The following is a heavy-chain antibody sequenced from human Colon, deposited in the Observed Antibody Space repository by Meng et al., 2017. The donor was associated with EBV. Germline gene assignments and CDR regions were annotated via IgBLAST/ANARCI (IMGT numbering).Heavy chain of an antibody. V-gene: IGHV4-34*01. Sequence: QVQVQQWRAGLLKPSETLSLTCTVYGGSFSDSYWTWIRQPPGKGLEWIGEINHVGSTTYNPSLKSRVTISVDTSKNQFSLKLSSVTAADAAVYYCASSDCSGGTCYLDCWGQGTLVTVSS. D-gene: IGHD2-15*01. CDR1: GGSFSDSY. CDR3: ASSDCSGGTCYLDC. CDR2: INHVGST. J-gene: IGHJ4*02.